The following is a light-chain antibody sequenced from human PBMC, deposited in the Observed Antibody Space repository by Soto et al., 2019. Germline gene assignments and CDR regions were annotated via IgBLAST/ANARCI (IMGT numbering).Light chain of an antibody. V-gene: IGLV1-47*01. Sequence: QSVLPQPPSASGTPGQRVTISCSTTNSRSGSNYVYWYQQLPGAAPKLLIYRNDQRPSGVPDRFSASKSGTSASLAISGLRSKDEADYFCAKWDDSLRVYGFGSGTKVTVL. CDR3: AKWDDSLRVYG. J-gene: IGLJ1*01. CDR1: NSRSGSNY. CDR2: RND.